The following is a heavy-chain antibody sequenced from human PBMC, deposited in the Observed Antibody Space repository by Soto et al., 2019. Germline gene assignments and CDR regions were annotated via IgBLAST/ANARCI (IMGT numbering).Heavy chain of an antibody. Sequence: PGGSLRLSCAASGFTFSSYSMNWVRQAPGKGLEWVSSISSSSSYIYYADSVKGRFTISRDNAKNSLYLQMNSLRAEDTAVYYCARVTQLIVGATLAAFDIWGQGTMVTVSS. D-gene: IGHD1-26*01. V-gene: IGHV3-21*01. CDR3: ARVTQLIVGATLAAFDI. CDR1: GFTFSSYS. J-gene: IGHJ3*02. CDR2: ISSSSSYI.